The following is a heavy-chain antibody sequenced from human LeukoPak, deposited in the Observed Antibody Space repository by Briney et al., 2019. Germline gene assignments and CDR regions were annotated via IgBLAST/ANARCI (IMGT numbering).Heavy chain of an antibody. Sequence: GGSLRLSCATSGFIFNNYWMSWVRQAPGKGLEWVANIKQNASKTFYAASVKGRFTIYRDDAKNSLYLQMNSLRAEDTAVYYCARIPYSGTWYWFDPWGQETLVTVSS. CDR2: IKQNASKT. V-gene: IGHV3-7*03. CDR1: GFIFNNYW. J-gene: IGHJ5*02. CDR3: ARIPYSGTWYWFDP. D-gene: IGHD5-12*01.